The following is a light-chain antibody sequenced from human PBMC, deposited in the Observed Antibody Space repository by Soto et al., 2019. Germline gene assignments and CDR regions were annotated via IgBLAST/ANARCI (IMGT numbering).Light chain of an antibody. Sequence: QSALTQPPSASGSPGQSVTISCTGTSSDIGAYNYVSWYQQYPGKAPKLMIYEVSKRPSGVPDRFSGSKSGNTASLTVFGLQAEDEADYYCTSHAGSINVVFGGGTKVTVL. CDR3: TSHAGSINVV. CDR2: EVS. V-gene: IGLV2-8*01. J-gene: IGLJ2*01. CDR1: SSDIGAYNY.